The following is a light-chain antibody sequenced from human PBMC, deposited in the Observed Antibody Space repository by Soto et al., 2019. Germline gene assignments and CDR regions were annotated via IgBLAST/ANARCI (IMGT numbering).Light chain of an antibody. V-gene: IGLV2-8*01. J-gene: IGLJ1*01. CDR3: SSYTSSSTLV. Sequence: QSVLTQPPSASGSPGQSVTISCTGTSSDVGAYNYVSWYQQLPGKAPKLMIYDVSKRPSGVPDRFSGSKSGNTASLTISGLQAEDEADYYCSSYTSSSTLVFGTGTKVTVL. CDR1: SSDVGAYNY. CDR2: DVS.